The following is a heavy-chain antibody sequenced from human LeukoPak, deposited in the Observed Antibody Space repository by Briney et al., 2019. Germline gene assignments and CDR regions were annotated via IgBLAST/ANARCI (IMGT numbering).Heavy chain of an antibody. Sequence: ASVKVSCKVSGYTLTELSMHWVRQAPGKGLEWMGGFDPEDGETIYAQKFQGRVTMTEDTSTDTAYMELSSLRSEDTAVYYCTTAAPPGYYYYYMDVWGKGTTVTVSS. J-gene: IGHJ6*03. CDR1: GYTLTELS. V-gene: IGHV1-24*01. CDR2: FDPEDGET. CDR3: TTAAPPGYYYYYMDV. D-gene: IGHD1-14*01.